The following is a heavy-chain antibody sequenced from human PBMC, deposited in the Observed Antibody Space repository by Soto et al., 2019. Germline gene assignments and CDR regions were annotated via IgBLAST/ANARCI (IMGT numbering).Heavy chain of an antibody. CDR3: ARLGYCSSATCKYYFYYYGMDV. Sequence: PGGSLRLSCEASGFSFGSYSINWVRQAPGKGLEWVSFISGRGTTTYYADSVRGRFTVSRDNAKNSLSLEVNSLRDEDTAVYYCARLGYCSSATCKYYFYYYGMDVWGQGTTVTVSS. D-gene: IGHD2-2*01. J-gene: IGHJ6*02. V-gene: IGHV3-48*02. CDR1: GFSFGSYS. CDR2: ISGRGTTT.